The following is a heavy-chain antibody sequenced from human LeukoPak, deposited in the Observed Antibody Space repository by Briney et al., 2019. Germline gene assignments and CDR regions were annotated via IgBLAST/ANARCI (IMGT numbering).Heavy chain of an antibody. D-gene: IGHD6-13*01. CDR3: ARVISSSWFNYYYYYMDV. V-gene: IGHV4-34*01. CDR2: INHSGST. Sequence: SETLSLTCAVYGGSFSVYYWSWIRQPPGKGLEWIGEINHSGSTNHNPSLKSRVTISVDTSKNQFSLKLSSVPAADTAVYYCARVISSSWFNYYYYYMDVWGKGTTVTVSS. J-gene: IGHJ6*03. CDR1: GGSFSVYY.